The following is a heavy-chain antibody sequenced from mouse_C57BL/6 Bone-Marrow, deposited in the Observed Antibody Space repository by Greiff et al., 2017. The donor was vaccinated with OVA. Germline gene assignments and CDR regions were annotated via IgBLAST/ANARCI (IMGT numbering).Heavy chain of an antibody. D-gene: IGHD1-1*01. CDR2: IHPNSGST. Sequence: QVQLQQPGAELVKPGASVKLSCKASGYTFTSYWMHWVKQRPGQGLEWIGRIHPNSGSTNYNEKFKSKATLTVDKSSSTAYMQLSSLTSEDSAVYYCARWGSSSLYFDYWGQGTTLTVSS. V-gene: IGHV1-64*01. CDR1: GYTFTSYW. CDR3: ARWGSSSLYFDY. J-gene: IGHJ2*01.